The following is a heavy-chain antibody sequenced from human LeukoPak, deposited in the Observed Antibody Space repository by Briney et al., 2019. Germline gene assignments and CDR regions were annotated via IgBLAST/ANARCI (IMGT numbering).Heavy chain of an antibody. V-gene: IGHV3-21*01. Sequence: NPGGSLRLSCAASGFTFSSYAMSWVRQAPGKGLEWVSSISSSSSYIYYADSVKGRFTISRDNAKNSLYLQMNSLRAEDTAVYYCAGVGEGDRNEGDYWGQGTLVTVSS. CDR2: ISSSSSYI. CDR1: GFTFSSYA. J-gene: IGHJ4*02. CDR3: AGVGEGDRNEGDY. D-gene: IGHD1-14*01.